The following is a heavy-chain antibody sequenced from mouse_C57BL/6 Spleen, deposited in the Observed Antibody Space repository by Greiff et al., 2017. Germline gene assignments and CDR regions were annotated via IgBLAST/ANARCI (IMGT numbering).Heavy chain of an antibody. D-gene: IGHD1-1*01. Sequence: VHLVESGPELVKPGASVKISCKASGYAFSSSWMNWVKQRPGKGLEWIGRIYPGDGDTNYNGKFKGKATLTADKSSSTAYMQLSSLTSEDSAVYFCARGGYYYGSSLNYYAMDYWGQGTSVTVSS. CDR3: ARGGYYYGSSLNYYAMDY. J-gene: IGHJ4*01. V-gene: IGHV1-82*01. CDR2: IYPGDGDT. CDR1: GYAFSSSW.